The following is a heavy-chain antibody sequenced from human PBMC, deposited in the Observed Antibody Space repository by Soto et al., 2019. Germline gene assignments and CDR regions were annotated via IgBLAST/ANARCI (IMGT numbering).Heavy chain of an antibody. CDR3: AREAGYDFWSGYYTGGYYYYYMDV. D-gene: IGHD3-3*01. J-gene: IGHJ6*03. V-gene: IGHV1-18*01. CDR1: GYTFTSYG. CDR2: ISAYNGNT. Sequence: ASVKVSCKASGYTFTSYGISWVRQAPGQGLEWMGWISAYNGNTNYAQKLQGRGTMTTDTSTSTAYMELRSLRSDDTAVYYCAREAGYDFWSGYYTGGYYYYYMDVWGKGTTVTVSS.